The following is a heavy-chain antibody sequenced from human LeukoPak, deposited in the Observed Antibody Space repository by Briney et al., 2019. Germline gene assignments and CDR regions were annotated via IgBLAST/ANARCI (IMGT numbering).Heavy chain of an antibody. CDR3: AKGLQAVAGTIDY. Sequence: SLRLSCAASGFTFDDYAMHWVRQAPGKGLEWVSGISWNSGSIGYADSVKGRFTISRDNAKNSLYLQMISLRAEDTALYYCAKGLQAVAGTIDYWGQGTLVTVSS. CDR2: ISWNSGSI. CDR1: GFTFDDYA. J-gene: IGHJ4*02. V-gene: IGHV3-9*01. D-gene: IGHD6-19*01.